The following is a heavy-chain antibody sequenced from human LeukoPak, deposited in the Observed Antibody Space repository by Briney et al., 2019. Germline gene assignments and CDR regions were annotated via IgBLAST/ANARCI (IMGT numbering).Heavy chain of an antibody. D-gene: IGHD3-10*01. V-gene: IGHV1-24*01. CDR1: GYSLTELS. CDR3: ATLRRATGSYFSFSYSLDY. J-gene: IGHJ4*02. CDR2: FDPENGDT. Sequence: ASVKLSCRVSGYSLTELSIHWVRQAPGEGLEWMGGFDPENGDTIFAQKFQGRVTMTEDTSTDTTHMELNSLRSEDTAVYYCATLRRATGSYFSFSYSLDYWGQGTVVTVSS.